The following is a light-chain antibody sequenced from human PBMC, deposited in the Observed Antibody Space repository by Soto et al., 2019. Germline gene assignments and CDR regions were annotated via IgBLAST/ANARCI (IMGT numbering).Light chain of an antibody. CDR2: KAS. CDR3: QQYNSQRT. Sequence: DIQMTQSPSTVSASVGDRVTITCRASQYISSWLAWYQQKPGKAPKLLIYKASSLESGVPSRFSGSGSGTEFTLTISSLQPDDFATYYCQQYNSQRTFGQGTKVEIK. V-gene: IGKV1-5*03. CDR1: QYISSW. J-gene: IGKJ1*01.